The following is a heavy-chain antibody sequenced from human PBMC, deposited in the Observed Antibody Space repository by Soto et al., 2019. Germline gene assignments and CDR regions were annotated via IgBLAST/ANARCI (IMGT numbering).Heavy chain of an antibody. D-gene: IGHD1-1*01. Sequence: GASVKVSCKASGYTFTGYCMHWVRQAPGQGLEWMGWINPNSGGTNYAQKLQGWVTMTRDTSISTAYMELSRLRSDDTAVYYCARDRGSGTTDAFDIWGQGTMVTVSS. CDR2: INPNSGGT. CDR3: ARDRGSGTTDAFDI. CDR1: GYTFTGYC. J-gene: IGHJ3*02. V-gene: IGHV1-2*04.